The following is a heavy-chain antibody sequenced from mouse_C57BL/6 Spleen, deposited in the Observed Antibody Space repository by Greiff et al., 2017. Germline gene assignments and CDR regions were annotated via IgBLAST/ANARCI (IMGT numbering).Heavy chain of an antibody. J-gene: IGHJ1*03. CDR3: ARGYGRYFDV. CDR1: GFNIKDYY. Sequence: EVQLQQSGAELVKPGASVKLSCTASGFNIKDYYMHWVKQRTEQGLEWIGRIDPEDGETKYAPKFPGKATITADTSSNTAYLQLSSLTSEDTAVYYCARGYGRYFDVWGTGTTVTVSS. CDR2: IDPEDGET. V-gene: IGHV14-2*01. D-gene: IGHD1-1*01.